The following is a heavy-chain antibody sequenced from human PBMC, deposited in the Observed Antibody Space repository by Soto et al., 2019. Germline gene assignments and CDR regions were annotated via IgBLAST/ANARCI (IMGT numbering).Heavy chain of an antibody. CDR3: ATDKRRLTAFDI. D-gene: IGHD5-12*01. CDR1: GYTLTELS. V-gene: IGHV1-24*01. Sequence: ASVKVSCKVSGYTLTELSMHWVRQAPGKGLEWMGGFDPEDGETIYAQKFQGRVTMTEDTSTDTAYMGLSSLRSEDTAVYYCATDKRRLTAFDIWGQGTMVTVSS. CDR2: FDPEDGET. J-gene: IGHJ3*02.